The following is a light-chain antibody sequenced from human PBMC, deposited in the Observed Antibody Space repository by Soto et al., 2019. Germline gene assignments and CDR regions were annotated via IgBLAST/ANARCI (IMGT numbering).Light chain of an antibody. CDR3: QQRSDWPLT. Sequence: TVMTQSPVTLSVSPGDTATLSCRASQRVSSHLAWYQQKPGQAPRLLIYDVSNRASGIPARFSGSGSETDFTLTISSLEPEDFAVYYCQQRSDWPLTFGQGTRLEI. CDR2: DVS. CDR1: QRVSSH. V-gene: IGKV3-11*01. J-gene: IGKJ5*01.